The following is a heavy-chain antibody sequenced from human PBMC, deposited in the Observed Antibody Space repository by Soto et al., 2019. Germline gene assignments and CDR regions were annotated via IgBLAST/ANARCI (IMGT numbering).Heavy chain of an antibody. CDR2: IYYSGNT. V-gene: IGHV4-31*03. J-gene: IGHJ2*01. D-gene: IGHD1-1*01. CDR3: ARENDNEYMQRFFDL. CDR1: GGSISTGGYY. Sequence: QVQLQESGPGLVKPSQTLSLTCTVSGGSISTGGYYWSWIRQHPGKGLVGIGYIYYSGNTYYNPSLKSRLTISVDTSKNQFSLKLSSVTAADTAIYYCARENDNEYMQRFFDLWGRGTLVTVSS.